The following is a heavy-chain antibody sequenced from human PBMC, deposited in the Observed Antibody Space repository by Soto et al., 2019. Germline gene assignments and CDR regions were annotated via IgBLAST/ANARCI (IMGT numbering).Heavy chain of an antibody. Sequence: SVKVSCKASGCTFSSYAISWVRQAPGQGLEWMGGIIPIFGTANYAQKFQGRVTITADESTSTAYMELSSLRSEDTAVYYCARDQYDSSQTNWFDPWGQGTLVTVSS. CDR3: ARDQYDSSQTNWFDP. J-gene: IGHJ5*02. D-gene: IGHD3-22*01. CDR2: IIPIFGTA. V-gene: IGHV1-69*13. CDR1: GCTFSSYA.